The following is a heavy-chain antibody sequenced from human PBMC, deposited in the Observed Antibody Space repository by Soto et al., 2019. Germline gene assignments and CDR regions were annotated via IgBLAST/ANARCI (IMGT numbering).Heavy chain of an antibody. V-gene: IGHV4-59*01. J-gene: IGHJ5*02. CDR2: IYYSGST. CDR3: ARSAPAFSGWLNWFDR. D-gene: IGHD6-19*01. Sequence: PSETLSLTCTVSGGSISSYYWSWIRQPPGKGLEWIGYIYYSGSTNYNPSLKSRVTISVDTSKNQFSLKLSSVTAADTAVYYCARSAPAFSGWLNWFDRWGQGTLVTVSS. CDR1: GGSISSYY.